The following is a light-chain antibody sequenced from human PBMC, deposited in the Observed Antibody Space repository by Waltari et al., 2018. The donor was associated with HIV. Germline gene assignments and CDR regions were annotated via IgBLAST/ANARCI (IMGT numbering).Light chain of an antibody. CDR3: FSYAGSDTLV. CDR2: EVT. Sequence: QSALTQPASVSGSPGQSIPISCTGTNRDVGNYNLVSWYRQHPDKAPKLLIFEVTRRPSGVPDRFSVSKSGNTASLTISGLQAEDEADYYCFSYAGSDTLVFGGWTTLTAL. J-gene: IGLJ3*02. V-gene: IGLV2-23*02. CDR1: NRDVGNYNL.